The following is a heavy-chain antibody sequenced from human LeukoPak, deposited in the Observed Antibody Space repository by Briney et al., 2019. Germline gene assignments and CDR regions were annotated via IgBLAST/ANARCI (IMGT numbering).Heavy chain of an antibody. CDR1: GFTFSSYA. J-gene: IGHJ4*02. D-gene: IGHD5-12*01. Sequence: PGRSLRLSCAASGFTFSSYAMSWVRQAPGKGLEWVSAISGSGGSTYYADSVKGRFTISRDNSKNTLYLQMNSLRAEDTAVYYCAKDLGGFHARMATISVDYWGQGTLVTVSS. CDR3: AKDLGGFHARMATISVDY. CDR2: ISGSGGST. V-gene: IGHV3-23*01.